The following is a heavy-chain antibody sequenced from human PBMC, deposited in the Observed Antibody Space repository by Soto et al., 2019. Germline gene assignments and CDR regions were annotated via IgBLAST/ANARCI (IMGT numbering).Heavy chain of an antibody. CDR2: ISAYNGNT. CDR1: GYTFTSYG. V-gene: IGHV1-18*01. CDR3: ARYMTTVTRDYYYYMDV. Sequence: ASVKVSCKASGYTFTSYGISWVRQAPGQGLEWMGWISAYNGNTNYAQKLQGRVNMTTDTSTRTAYMELRSLRSDDTAVYYCARYMTTVTRDYYYYMDVWGKGTTVTVSS. J-gene: IGHJ6*03. D-gene: IGHD4-4*01.